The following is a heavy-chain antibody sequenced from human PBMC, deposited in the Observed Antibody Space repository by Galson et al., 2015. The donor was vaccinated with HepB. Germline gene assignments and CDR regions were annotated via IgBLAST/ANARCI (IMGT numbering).Heavy chain of an antibody. CDR3: ARDRGLQWLVPSFYDYGMDV. CDR2: IWFDGSNK. J-gene: IGHJ6*02. CDR1: GFTFSTYG. V-gene: IGHV3-33*01. D-gene: IGHD6-19*01. Sequence: SLRLSCAASGFTFSTYGMHWVRQAPGKGLEWVAVIWFDGSNKYYADSVRGRFTISRDNSKNTLFLQTNSLRAEDTAVYYCARDRGLQWLVPSFYDYGMDVWGQGTTVTVAS.